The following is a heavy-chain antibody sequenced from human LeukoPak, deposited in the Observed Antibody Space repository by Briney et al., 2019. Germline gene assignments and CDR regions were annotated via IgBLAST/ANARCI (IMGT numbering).Heavy chain of an antibody. J-gene: IGHJ4*02. CDR1: GDSINSSNW. Sequence: SETLSLTCAVSGDSINSSNWWSWVRQPPGKGPEWIGGIYHSGSTNYNPSLKSRVTLSIDKSQNQFSLKLNSVTAADTAVYYCTRVGVEATEFDYWGQGTLVTVSS. D-gene: IGHD1-26*01. V-gene: IGHV4-4*02. CDR3: TRVGVEATEFDY. CDR2: IYHSGST.